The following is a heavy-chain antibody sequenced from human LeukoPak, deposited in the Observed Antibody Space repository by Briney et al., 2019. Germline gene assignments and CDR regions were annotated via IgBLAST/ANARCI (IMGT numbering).Heavy chain of an antibody. Sequence: GGSLRLSCAASGFTFTSYGMSWVRQAPGKGLEWVSGISGSGGSTYYADSVKGRFTISRDNPKNTLYLQMNSLRAEDTAVYYCATAPLDSSGYYRFDYWGQGTLVTVSS. CDR2: ISGSGGST. J-gene: IGHJ4*02. CDR3: ATAPLDSSGYYRFDY. CDR1: GFTFTSYG. V-gene: IGHV3-23*01. D-gene: IGHD3-22*01.